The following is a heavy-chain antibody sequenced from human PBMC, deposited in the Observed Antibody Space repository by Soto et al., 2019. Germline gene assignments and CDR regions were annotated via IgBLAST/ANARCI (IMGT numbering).Heavy chain of an antibody. D-gene: IGHD4-17*01. CDR2: INPSGGGT. J-gene: IGHJ6*02. CDR3: ARGPKLTDFGDRGYYGMDV. Sequence: QVHLVQSGAEVKKPGASVTFPCKASGYTFSNYYMHWVRQAPGQGLEGVGIINPSGGGTTYAQNFRGRVTMTRDTATSTVYMELNSLRSEDTAVYYCARGPKLTDFGDRGYYGMDVWGHGTTVTVSS. V-gene: IGHV1-46*01. CDR1: GYTFSNYY.